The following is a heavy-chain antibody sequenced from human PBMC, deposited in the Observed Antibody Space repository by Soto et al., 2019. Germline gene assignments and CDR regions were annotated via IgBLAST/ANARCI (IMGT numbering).Heavy chain of an antibody. Sequence: SETLSLTCAVSGGSISSSNWWSWVRQPPGKGLEWIGEIYHSGSTNYNPSLKSRVTISVDKSKNQFSLKLSSVTAADTAVYYCVGYQPTKWELLDLAYWGQGTLVTVSS. D-gene: IGHD1-26*01. CDR3: VGYQPTKWELLDLAY. CDR1: GGSISSSNW. V-gene: IGHV4-4*02. CDR2: IYHSGST. J-gene: IGHJ4*02.